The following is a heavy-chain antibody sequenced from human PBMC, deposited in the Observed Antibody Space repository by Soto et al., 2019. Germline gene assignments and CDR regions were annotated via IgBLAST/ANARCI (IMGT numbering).Heavy chain of an antibody. CDR1: GFTFSSYE. J-gene: IGHJ4*02. Sequence: EVQLVESGGGLVQPGGSLRLSCAASGFTFSSYEMNWVRQAPGKGLEWVSYISSSGSTIYYADSVKGRFTISRDNAKNSLYLQMNSLRAEDTAVYYCARVYSSASGRCLDYWGQGTLVTVSS. D-gene: IGHD6-6*01. CDR2: ISSSGSTI. V-gene: IGHV3-48*03. CDR3: ARVYSSASGRCLDY.